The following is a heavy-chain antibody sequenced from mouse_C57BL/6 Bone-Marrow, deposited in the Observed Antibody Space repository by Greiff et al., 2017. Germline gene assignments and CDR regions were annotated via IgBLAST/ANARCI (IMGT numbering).Heavy chain of an antibody. J-gene: IGHJ4*01. Sequence: VQLQQPGAELVMPGASVKLSCKASGYTFTSYWMHWVKQRPGQGLEWIGEIDPSDSYTNYNQKFKGKSTLTVNKSSSTAYMQLSSLTSEDSAVYYCARWAMDYWGQGTSVTVSS. CDR1: GYTFTSYW. CDR2: IDPSDSYT. V-gene: IGHV1-69*01. CDR3: ARWAMDY.